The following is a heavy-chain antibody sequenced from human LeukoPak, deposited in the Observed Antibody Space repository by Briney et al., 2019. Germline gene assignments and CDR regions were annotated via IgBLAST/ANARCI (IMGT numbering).Heavy chain of an antibody. V-gene: IGHV3-30*01. J-gene: IGHJ5*02. D-gene: IGHD3-9*01. CDR3: AKDNSYDILTGYNWFDP. CDR1: GFTFSTYA. Sequence: PGRSLRLSCAASGFTFSTYAMHWVRQAPGKGLEWVAVMSYDGINKYYADSVKGRFTISRDNSKYTLSLQTNSLRAEDTAVYYCAKDNSYDILTGYNWFDPWGQGTLVTVSS. CDR2: MSYDGINK.